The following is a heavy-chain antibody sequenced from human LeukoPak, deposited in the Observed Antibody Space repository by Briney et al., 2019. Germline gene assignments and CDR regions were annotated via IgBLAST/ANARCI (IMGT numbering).Heavy chain of an antibody. CDR3: ARMRDSSGFDAFDI. CDR1: GGTFSSYA. V-gene: IGHV1-69*06. J-gene: IGHJ3*02. D-gene: IGHD3-22*01. CDR2: IIPIFGTA. Sequence: SVKVSCKASGGTFSSYAISWVRQAPGQGLEWMGGIIPIFGTANYAQKFQGRVTITADKSTSTAYMELSRLRSDDTAVYYCARMRDSSGFDAFDIWGQGTMVTVSS.